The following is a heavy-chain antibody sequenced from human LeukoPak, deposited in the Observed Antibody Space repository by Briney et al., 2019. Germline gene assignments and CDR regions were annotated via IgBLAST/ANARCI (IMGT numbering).Heavy chain of an antibody. CDR1: GGSISSSNYY. D-gene: IGHD7-27*01. CDR2: IYYSGST. J-gene: IGHJ4*02. V-gene: IGHV4-39*07. CDR3: ARGGNWGSYPFDY. Sequence: SETLSLTCTVSGGSISSSNYYWGWIRQPPGKGLEWIGSIYYSGSTNYNPSLKSRVTISVDTSKNQFSLKLSSVTAADTAVYYCARGGNWGSYPFDYWGQGTLVTVSS.